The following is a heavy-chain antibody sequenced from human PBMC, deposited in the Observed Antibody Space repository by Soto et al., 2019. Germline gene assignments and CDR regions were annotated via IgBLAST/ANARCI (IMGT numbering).Heavy chain of an antibody. D-gene: IGHD6-25*01. CDR1: GGSFSGYY. V-gene: IGHV4-34*01. J-gene: IGHJ4*02. CDR2: INHSGST. CDR3: AIGRHQRLPMGDFDE. Sequence: PSETLSLTCAVYGGSFSGYYWSWIRQPPGKGLEWIGEINHSGSTNYSPSLKSRVTISVDTSKNQFSLKLSSVTAADTAVYYCAIGRHQRLPMGDFDEWGQGTLDT.